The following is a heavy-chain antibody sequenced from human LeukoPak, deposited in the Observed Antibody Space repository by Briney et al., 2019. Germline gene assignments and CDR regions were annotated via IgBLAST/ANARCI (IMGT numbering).Heavy chain of an antibody. Sequence: GSSVKVSCKASGGTFSSYAISRVRQAPGQGLEGMGGIIPIFGTANYAQKFQGRVTITADESPSTAYMELSSLRSEDTAVYYCARDEGMKLYYYYGMDVWGQGTTVTVSS. CDR1: GGTFSSYA. V-gene: IGHV1-69*01. CDR2: IIPIFGTA. J-gene: IGHJ6*02. CDR3: ARDEGMKLYYYYGMDV. D-gene: IGHD1-7*01.